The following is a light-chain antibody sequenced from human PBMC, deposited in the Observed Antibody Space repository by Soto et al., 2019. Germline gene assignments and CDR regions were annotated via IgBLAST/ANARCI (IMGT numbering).Light chain of an antibody. CDR2: DAS. Sequence: EIVLTQSPAALSLSPGERATLSCRASQSISNYLAWYQQKPGQPPRLLIYDASYRATGIPARFSGTGSETDFTLTITSVEPEDFAVYYCQQRDSWPTSGQGTKLEIK. CDR1: QSISNY. CDR3: QQRDSWPT. V-gene: IGKV3-11*01. J-gene: IGKJ1*01.